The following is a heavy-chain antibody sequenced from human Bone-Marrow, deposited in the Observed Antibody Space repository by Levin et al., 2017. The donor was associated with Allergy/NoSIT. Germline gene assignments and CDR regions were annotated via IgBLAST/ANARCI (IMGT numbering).Heavy chain of an antibody. CDR1: GASVTSGSFY. J-gene: IGHJ5*02. CDR3: ARDGGLEAREWFDP. V-gene: IGHV4-61*01. CDR2: IYYTGTT. D-gene: IGHD3-16*01. Sequence: SQTLSLTCSVSGASVTSGSFYWSWIRQAPGKGLEWIGYIYYTGTTKYNPSLNSRVTMSVDTSKNQLSLNVKSVTAADTAVYYCARDGGLEAREWFDPWGRGRLVIVSS.